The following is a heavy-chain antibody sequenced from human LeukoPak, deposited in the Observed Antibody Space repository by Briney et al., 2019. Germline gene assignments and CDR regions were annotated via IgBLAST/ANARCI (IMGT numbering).Heavy chain of an antibody. CDR3: AKDLEATVVTYFYY. CDR1: GFTFSSYS. V-gene: IGHV3-48*01. J-gene: IGHJ4*02. Sequence: GGSLRLSCAASGFTFSSYSMIWVRQAPGKGLEWVSYISSSSSTIYYADSVKGRFTISRDNSKNTLYLQMNSLRAEDTAVYYCAKDLEATVVTYFYYWGQGTLVTVSS. CDR2: ISSSSSTI. D-gene: IGHD4-23*01.